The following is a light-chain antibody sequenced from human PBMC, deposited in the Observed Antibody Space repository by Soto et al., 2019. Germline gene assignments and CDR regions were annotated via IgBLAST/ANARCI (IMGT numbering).Light chain of an antibody. V-gene: IGKV3-15*01. CDR3: QQYNNWPPYT. CDR1: QSVSSN. J-gene: IGKJ2*01. Sequence: EIVMTQSPATLSVSPGERATLSCRASQSVSSNVAWYQQKPGQAPRLLIYGASTRATGIPARVSGSGSGTEFTLTISSLQAEDVAVYYCQQYNNWPPYTFGQGTKLEIK. CDR2: GAS.